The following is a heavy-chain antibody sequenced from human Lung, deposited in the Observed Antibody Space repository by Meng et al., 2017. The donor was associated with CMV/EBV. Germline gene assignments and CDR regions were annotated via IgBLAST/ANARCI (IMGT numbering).Heavy chain of an antibody. V-gene: IGHV4-34*01. Sequence: DYPWSWIRQTPGKGVEWIGQINSRGVTDYNPSLKNRLTIQVHTSDNHFSLRLTSLTAADTAVYYRARLQPCREASCRFRGAGWFDPWGQGTLVTVSS. J-gene: IGHJ5*02. CDR2: INSRGVT. D-gene: IGHD2-2*01. CDR1: DYP. CDR3: ARLQPCREASCRFRGAGWFDP.